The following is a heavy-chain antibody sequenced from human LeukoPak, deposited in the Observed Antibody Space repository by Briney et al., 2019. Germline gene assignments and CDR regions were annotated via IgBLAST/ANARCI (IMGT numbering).Heavy chain of an antibody. J-gene: IGHJ4*02. V-gene: IGHV3-23*01. Sequence: GGSLRLSCAASGFTFSSYAMSWVRQAPGKGLEWVSAISGSGGSTYYADSVKGRFTISRDNSKNTLYLQMNSLRAEDTALYYCAKDISAGGSYPDYWGQGTLVTVSS. CDR1: GFTFSSYA. CDR3: AKDISAGGSYPDY. CDR2: ISGSGGST. D-gene: IGHD1-26*01.